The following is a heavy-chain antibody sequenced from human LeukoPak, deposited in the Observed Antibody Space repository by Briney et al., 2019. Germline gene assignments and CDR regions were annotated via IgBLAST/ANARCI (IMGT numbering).Heavy chain of an antibody. CDR2: ITSSSSTL. CDR1: GFTFSTYS. J-gene: IGHJ3*01. D-gene: IGHD6-6*01. Sequence: GGSLRLSCTASGFTFSTYSMSWVRQAPGKGLEWVSYITSSSSTLYYADSVKGRFTISRDNAKNSLYLQMNSLRDDDTAVYYCAREYSSSSGRAFDVWGQGTMVTVSP. CDR3: AREYSSSSGRAFDV. V-gene: IGHV3-48*02.